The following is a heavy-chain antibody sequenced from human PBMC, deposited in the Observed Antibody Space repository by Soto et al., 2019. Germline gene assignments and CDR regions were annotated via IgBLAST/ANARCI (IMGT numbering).Heavy chain of an antibody. Sequence: GGSLRLSCAASGFTFTAFGLHWVRQAPGKGLEWVGLISFDGTTKYFADSVRGRFTISRDNSKNMLFLQLNSLRVEDTAVYYCARHRDGGTYTYIDHWGPGTLVTVSS. J-gene: IGHJ4*02. CDR2: ISFDGTTK. D-gene: IGHD3-10*01. CDR1: GFTFTAFG. CDR3: ARHRDGGTYTYIDH. V-gene: IGHV3-30-3*01.